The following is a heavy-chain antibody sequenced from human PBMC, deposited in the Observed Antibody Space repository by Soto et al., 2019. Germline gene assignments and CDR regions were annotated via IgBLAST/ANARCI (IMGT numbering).Heavy chain of an antibody. Sequence: PSETLSLTCTVSGGSISSYYWSWIRQPPGKGLEWIGYIYYSGSTNYNPSLKSRVTISVDTSKNQFSLKLSSVTAADTAVYYCARQTIYGEYAAWFDPWGQGTLVTVSS. J-gene: IGHJ5*02. CDR2: IYYSGST. V-gene: IGHV4-59*01. D-gene: IGHD4-17*01. CDR1: GGSISSYY. CDR3: ARQTIYGEYAAWFDP.